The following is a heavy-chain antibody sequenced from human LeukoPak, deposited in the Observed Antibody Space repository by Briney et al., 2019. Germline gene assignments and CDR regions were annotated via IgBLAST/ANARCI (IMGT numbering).Heavy chain of an antibody. CDR3: ATVYDSLDV. D-gene: IGHD3-3*01. CDR1: GGTFSSYA. V-gene: IGHV1-69*04. J-gene: IGHJ6*02. CDR2: IIPIFGIA. Sequence: SVKVSCKASGGTFSSYAISWVRQAPGQGLEWMGRIIPIFGIANYAQKFQGRVTITADKSTSTAYMELSSLRSEDTAVYYCATVYDSLDVSGQGTTVTVSS.